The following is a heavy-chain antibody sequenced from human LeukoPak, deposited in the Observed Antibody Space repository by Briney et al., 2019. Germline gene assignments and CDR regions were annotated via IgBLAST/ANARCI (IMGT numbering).Heavy chain of an antibody. Sequence: PGGSLRLSCAASGFTFSSYGMHWVRQAPGKGLEWVAIISYDGSNKYYADSVQGRFTISRDNSKNTLYLQMNSLRAEDTAVYFCARGDSGRWNYKRGYDYWGQGTLVTVSS. CDR3: ARGDSGRWNYKRGYDY. J-gene: IGHJ4*02. D-gene: IGHD1-26*01. V-gene: IGHV3-30*03. CDR2: ISYDGSNK. CDR1: GFTFSSYG.